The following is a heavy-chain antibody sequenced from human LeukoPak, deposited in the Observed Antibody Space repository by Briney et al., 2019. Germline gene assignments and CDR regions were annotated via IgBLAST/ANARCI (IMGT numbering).Heavy chain of an antibody. CDR3: AKLSSSWSFDAFDI. CDR1: GFTFSSFG. Sequence: GGSLRLSCAASGFTFSSFGMHWVRQAPGKGLEWVSVISGSGGSTYYADSVKGRFTISRDDSKNTLYLQVNSLRAEDTAVYYCAKLSSSWSFDAFDIWGQGTMVTVSS. V-gene: IGHV3-23*01. D-gene: IGHD6-13*01. J-gene: IGHJ3*02. CDR2: ISGSGGST.